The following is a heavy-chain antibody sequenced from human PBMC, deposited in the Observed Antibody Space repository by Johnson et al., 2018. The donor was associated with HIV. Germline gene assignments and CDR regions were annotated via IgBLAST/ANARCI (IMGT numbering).Heavy chain of an antibody. V-gene: IGHV3-30*02. CDR1: GFTFSSYG. J-gene: IGHJ3*02. D-gene: IGHD6-13*01. CDR2: IRSDGSNE. CDR3: ARGVYSSSWYGAFDI. Sequence: VQLVESGGGLVQPGGSLRLSCAASGFTFSSYGMHWVRQAPGKGLECVAFIRSDGSNEYYADSVKGRFTISRDNSKNTLYRQMNSLSAEDTAVYYCARGVYSSSWYGAFDIWGQGTMVTVSS.